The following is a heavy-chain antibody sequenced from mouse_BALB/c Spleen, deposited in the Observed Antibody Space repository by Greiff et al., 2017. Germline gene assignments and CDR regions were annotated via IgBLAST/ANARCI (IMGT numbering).Heavy chain of an antibody. CDR2: IYPGNSDT. Sequence: EVQLQQSGTVLARPGASVKMSCKASGYTFTSYWMHWVKQRPGQGLEWIGAIYPGNSDTSYNQKFKGKAKLTAVTSTSTAYMELSSLTNEDSAVYYCTRYDYPYWYFDVWGAGTTVTVSS. D-gene: IGHD2-4*01. CDR3: TRYDYPYWYFDV. CDR1: GYTFTSYW. J-gene: IGHJ1*01. V-gene: IGHV1-5*01.